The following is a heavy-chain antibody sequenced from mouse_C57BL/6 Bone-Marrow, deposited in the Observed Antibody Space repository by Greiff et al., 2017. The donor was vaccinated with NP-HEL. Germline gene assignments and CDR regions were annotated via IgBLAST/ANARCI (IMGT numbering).Heavy chain of an antibody. CDR2: IDPSDSYT. D-gene: IGHD1-1*01. J-gene: IGHJ1*03. CDR3: VLLWYFDV. V-gene: IGHV1-69*01. Sequence: QVQLQQPGAELVMPGASVKLSCKASGYTFNSYWMHWVKQRPGQGLEWIGEIDPSDSYTNYNQKFKGKSTLTVDKSSSTAYMQLSSLTSEDSAVYYCVLLWYFDVWGTGTTVTVSS. CDR1: GYTFNSYW.